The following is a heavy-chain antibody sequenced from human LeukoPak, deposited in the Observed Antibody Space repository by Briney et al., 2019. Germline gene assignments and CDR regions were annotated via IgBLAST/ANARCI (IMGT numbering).Heavy chain of an antibody. D-gene: IGHD4-23*01. V-gene: IGHV1-2*02. J-gene: IGHJ3*02. CDR3: ARGLTYGGNPAHDAFDI. CDR2: INPNSGGT. CDR1: GYTFTGYY. Sequence: ASVKVSCKASGYTFTGYYMHWVRQAPGQGLEWMGWINPNSGGTNYAQKFQGRVTMTRDTSISTAYMELSSLRSEDTAVYYCARGLTYGGNPAHDAFDIWGQGTMVTVSS.